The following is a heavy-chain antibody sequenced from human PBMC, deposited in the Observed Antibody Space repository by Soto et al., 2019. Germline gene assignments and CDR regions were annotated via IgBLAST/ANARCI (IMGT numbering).Heavy chain of an antibody. D-gene: IGHD2-15*01. J-gene: IGHJ4*02. CDR3: AKMKDIVVVVAATVY. Sequence: GGSLRLSCAASGFTFSSYAMSWVRQAPGKGLEWVSAISGSGGSTYYADSVKGRFTISRDNSKNTLYLQMNSLRAEDTAVYYCAKMKDIVVVVAATVYWGQGTLVTVSS. CDR2: ISGSGGST. CDR1: GFTFSSYA. V-gene: IGHV3-23*01.